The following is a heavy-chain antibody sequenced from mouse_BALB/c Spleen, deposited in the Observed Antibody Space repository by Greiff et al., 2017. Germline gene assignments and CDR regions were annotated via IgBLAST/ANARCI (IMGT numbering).Heavy chain of an antibody. CDR2: INPYNGDT. CDR3: GKGDGNYGGYYAMDY. V-gene: IGHV1-37*01. Sequence: VQLKQSGPELVKPGASVKISCKASGYSFTGYFMNWVKQSHGKSLEWIGRINPYNGDTFYNQKFKGKATLTVDKSSSTAHMEFLSLTSEDSAVYYCGKGDGNYGGYYAMDYWGQGTSVTVSS. D-gene: IGHD2-1*01. J-gene: IGHJ4*01. CDR1: GYSFTGYF.